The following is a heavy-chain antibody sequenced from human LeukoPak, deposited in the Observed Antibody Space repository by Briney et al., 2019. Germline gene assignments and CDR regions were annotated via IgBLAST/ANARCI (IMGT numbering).Heavy chain of an antibody. CDR3: VLPAAAKPTDY. V-gene: IGHV3-74*01. Sequence: GGSLRLSCAASGFTFSSYWMHWVRQTPGKGLMWVSRIESDGSTIYADSVKDRFTISRDNAKNSLYLQMNSLRAEDTAVYYCVLPAAAKPTDYWGQGTLVTVSS. CDR1: GFTFSSYW. J-gene: IGHJ4*02. CDR2: IESDGST. D-gene: IGHD2-2*01.